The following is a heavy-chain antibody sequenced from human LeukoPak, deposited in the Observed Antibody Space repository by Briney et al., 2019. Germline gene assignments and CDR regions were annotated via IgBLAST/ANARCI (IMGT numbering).Heavy chain of an antibody. CDR3: ARDAYCSGGSCYGIDY. J-gene: IGHJ4*02. D-gene: IGHD2-15*01. Sequence: ASVKVSCKASGYTFTSYYMHRVRQAPGQGLEWMGIINPSGGSTSYAQKFQGRVTMTRDTSTSTVYMELSSLRSEDTAVYYCARDAYCSGGSCYGIDYWGQGTLVTVSS. CDR2: INPSGGST. V-gene: IGHV1-46*01. CDR1: GYTFTSYY.